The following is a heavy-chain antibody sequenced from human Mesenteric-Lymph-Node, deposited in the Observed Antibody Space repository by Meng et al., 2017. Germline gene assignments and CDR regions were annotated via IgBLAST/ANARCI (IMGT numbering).Heavy chain of an antibody. CDR1: GFTFSSYG. V-gene: IGHV3-48*04. Sequence: GESLKISCAASGFTFSSYGMHWVRQAPGKGLEWVSYISSSGSSIYQADSVRGRFTISRDNAMNSLYLQMNSLRAEDTAVYYCARWTRHCSGGSCFVPDYWGQGTLVTVSS. D-gene: IGHD2-15*01. J-gene: IGHJ4*02. CDR3: ARWTRHCSGGSCFVPDY. CDR2: ISSSGSSI.